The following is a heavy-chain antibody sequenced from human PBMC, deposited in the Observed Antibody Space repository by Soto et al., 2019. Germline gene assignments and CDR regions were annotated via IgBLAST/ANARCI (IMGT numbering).Heavy chain of an antibody. V-gene: IGHV4-39*01. Sequence: NPSETLSLTCTVSGDSITSNSYFWAWIRQPPGKGLEWIGSIYYSGTTYYNPSLKSRVTISVDRSKNQFSLKLNSVTAADTAVYYCVSPEGYYDSSGYTIDYWGQGTLVTVAS. J-gene: IGHJ4*02. CDR2: IYYSGTT. D-gene: IGHD3-22*01. CDR1: GDSITSNSYF. CDR3: VSPEGYYDSSGYTIDY.